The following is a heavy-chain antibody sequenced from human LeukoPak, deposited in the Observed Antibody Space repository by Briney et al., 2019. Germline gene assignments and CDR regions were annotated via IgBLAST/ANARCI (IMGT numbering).Heavy chain of an antibody. CDR1: GYTFTSYG. Sequence: GASVKVSCKASGYTFTSYGISWVRQAPGQGLEWMGWINPNSGGTNHAQKFQGRVTMTRDTSISTAYMELSRLRSDDTAVYYCARDQRGSNDFWSGFWSPGDSYYGMDVWGQGTTVTVSS. V-gene: IGHV1-2*02. D-gene: IGHD3-3*01. CDR2: INPNSGGT. J-gene: IGHJ6*02. CDR3: ARDQRGSNDFWSGFWSPGDSYYGMDV.